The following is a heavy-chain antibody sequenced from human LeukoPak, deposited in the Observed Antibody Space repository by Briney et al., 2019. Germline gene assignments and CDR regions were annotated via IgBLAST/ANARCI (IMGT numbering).Heavy chain of an antibody. Sequence: ASVKVSCKASGYTLTRYGITWVRQAPGQGLEWMGWISTYNGDTKYAQKFQGRVTMTTDTSTSTAYMELRSLRSDDTAVYYCARDPSNTSGWYIYFDYWGQGTLVTVSS. D-gene: IGHD6-19*01. V-gene: IGHV1-18*01. CDR2: ISTYNGDT. CDR1: GYTLTRYG. J-gene: IGHJ4*02. CDR3: ARDPSNTSGWYIYFDY.